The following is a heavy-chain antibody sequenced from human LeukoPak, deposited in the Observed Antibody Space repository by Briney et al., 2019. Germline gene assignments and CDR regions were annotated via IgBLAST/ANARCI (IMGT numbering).Heavy chain of an antibody. CDR1: GFTFSSYSM. Sequence: PGGSLRLSCAASGFTFSSYSMNWVRQAPGKGLEWIGEIYHSGSTNYNPSLKSRVTISVDKSKNQFSLKLSSVTAADTAVYYCARIDYYDSSGYNLQTYYFDYWGQGTLVTVSS. V-gene: IGHV4-4*02. D-gene: IGHD3-22*01. CDR3: ARIDYYDSSGYNLQTYYFDY. CDR2: IYHSGST. J-gene: IGHJ4*02.